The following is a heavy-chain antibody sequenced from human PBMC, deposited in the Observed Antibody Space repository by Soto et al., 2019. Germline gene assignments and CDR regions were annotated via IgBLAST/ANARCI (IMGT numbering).Heavy chain of an antibody. V-gene: IGHV4-31*03. D-gene: IGHD3-22*01. J-gene: IGHJ4*02. CDR3: ARDVYDSSGYYYDY. Sequence: PSETLSLTCTVSGGSISSGGYYWSWIRQHPGKGLEWIGYIYYSGSTYYNPSLKSRVTISVDTSKNQFSLKLSSVTAGDTAVYYCARDVYDSSGYYYDYWGQGTRVTISS. CDR2: IYYSGST. CDR1: GGSISSGGYY.